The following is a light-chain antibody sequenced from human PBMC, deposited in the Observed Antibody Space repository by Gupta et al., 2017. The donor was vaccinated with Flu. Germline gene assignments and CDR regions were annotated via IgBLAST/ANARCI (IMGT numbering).Light chain of an antibody. CDR2: RNN. CDR3: DDWADRLSSVV. CDR1: SSNIGSNY. V-gene: IGLV1-47*01. J-gene: IGLJ2*01. Sequence: QSVLTQPPSASGTPGQMVTISCSGSSSNIGSNYVYWYQQLPGTDPKRLIDRNNQRPSGVKDRGACSTSGTYASPALTVVRSGDWAEDDYDDWADRLSSVVFGGGTKLTVL.